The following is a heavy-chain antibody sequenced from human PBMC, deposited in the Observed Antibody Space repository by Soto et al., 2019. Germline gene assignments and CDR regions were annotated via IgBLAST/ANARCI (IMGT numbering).Heavy chain of an antibody. D-gene: IGHD6-19*01. V-gene: IGHV1-69*13. Sequence: GASVKVSCKASGGTFSNYAISWVRQAPGQGLEWMGGIIPIFGTANYAQKFQGRVTITADDSTSTAYMELSSLRSEDTAVYYCARESAVAALDPWGQGTLVTVSS. CDR2: IIPIFGTA. CDR1: GGTFSNYA. CDR3: ARESAVAALDP. J-gene: IGHJ5*02.